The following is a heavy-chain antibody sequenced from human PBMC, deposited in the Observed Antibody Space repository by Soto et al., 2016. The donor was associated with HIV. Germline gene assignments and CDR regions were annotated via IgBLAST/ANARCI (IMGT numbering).Heavy chain of an antibody. CDR3: AREGRGRRGLFELNYYYMDV. V-gene: IGHV3-11*04. CDR1: EITFNDYF. J-gene: IGHJ6*03. D-gene: IGHD1-26*01. CDR2: FSFTTTNK. Sequence: QAQLVESGGGLVNPGGSLRLSCAASEITFNDYFVTWVRQAPGKGLEWVSSFSFTTTNKFYTESVKGRFTISTDNTKTSVYLQMDNLRVEDTAVYYCAREGRGRRGLFELNYYYMDVWGKGTTVSVSS.